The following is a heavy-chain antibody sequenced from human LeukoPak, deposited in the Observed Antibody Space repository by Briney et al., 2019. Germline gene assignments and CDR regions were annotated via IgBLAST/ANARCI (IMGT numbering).Heavy chain of an antibody. Sequence: NWVRQHPGKGLEWIGYIYYSGSTYYNPSLKSRVTISVDTSKNQFSLKLSSVTAADTAVYYCARGGDWLFDYWGQGILVTVSS. CDR3: ARGGDWLFDY. D-gene: IGHD2-21*02. V-gene: IGHV4-31*02. J-gene: IGHJ4*02. CDR2: IYYSGST.